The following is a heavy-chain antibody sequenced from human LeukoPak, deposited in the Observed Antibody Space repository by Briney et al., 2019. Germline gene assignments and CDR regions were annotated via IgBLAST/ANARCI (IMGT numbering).Heavy chain of an antibody. Sequence: SETLSLTCTVSGGSISSDSYYWGWIRQPPGKGLEWIGSIYYSGSTYYNPSLKSRVTISVDTSKNQFSLKLSSVTAADAAVYYCASRIVVVPAASYAFDIWGQGTMVTVSS. D-gene: IGHD2-2*01. V-gene: IGHV4-39*01. CDR1: GGSISSDSYY. CDR3: ASRIVVVPAASYAFDI. J-gene: IGHJ3*02. CDR2: IYYSGST.